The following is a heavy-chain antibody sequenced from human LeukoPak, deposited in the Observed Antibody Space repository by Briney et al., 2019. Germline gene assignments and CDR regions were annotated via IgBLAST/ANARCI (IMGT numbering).Heavy chain of an antibody. V-gene: IGHV3-48*02. CDR2: IRSSGDVI. Sequence: GGPLRLSCATSGFTFRRYSMNWVREAPGKGLEWVSYIRSSGDVIYYAYSVKGRFTISRDTAKNTVYLQMNSLRDEDTAVYYCVRDPDALDYWGQGTQVTVSS. J-gene: IGHJ4*02. CDR3: VRDPDALDY. CDR1: GFTFRRYS.